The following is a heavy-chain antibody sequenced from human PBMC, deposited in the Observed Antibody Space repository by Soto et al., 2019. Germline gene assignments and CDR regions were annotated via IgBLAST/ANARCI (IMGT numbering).Heavy chain of an antibody. CDR3: ARQVVIAIGSTNWFDP. V-gene: IGHV4-59*08. CDR2: IYYSGGT. CDR1: GGSISIYY. J-gene: IGHJ5*02. Sequence: SETLSLSCTVSGGSISIYYWSWIRQPPGKGLEWIGYIYYSGGTNYNPSLKSRVTISVDTSKNQFSLKLSSVTAADTAVYYCARQVVIAIGSTNWFDPWGQGTLVTVSS. D-gene: IGHD2-21*01.